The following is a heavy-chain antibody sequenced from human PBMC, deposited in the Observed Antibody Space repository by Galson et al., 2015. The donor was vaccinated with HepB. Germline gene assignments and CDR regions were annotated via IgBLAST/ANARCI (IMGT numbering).Heavy chain of an antibody. CDR2: MNPNSGNT. D-gene: IGHD3-22*01. CDR1: GYTFSSYA. V-gene: IGHV1-8*01. J-gene: IGHJ4*02. CDR3: ARIAHSSGYPNAPDY. Sequence: SVKVSCKASGYTFSSYAMNWVRQAPGQGLEWMGWMNPNSGNTGYAQKFQGRVTMTRNTSISTAYMELSSLRSEDTAVYYCARIAHSSGYPNAPDYWGQGTLVTVSS.